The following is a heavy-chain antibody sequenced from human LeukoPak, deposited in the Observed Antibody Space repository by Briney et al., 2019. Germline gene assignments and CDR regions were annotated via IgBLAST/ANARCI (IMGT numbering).Heavy chain of an antibody. J-gene: IGHJ4*02. D-gene: IGHD3-3*01. V-gene: IGHV3-13*01. CDR3: AREYDFWSGSDY. CDR2: IGTAGDT. CDR1: GFTFSSYD. Sequence: PGGSLRLSCAASGFTFSSYDMHWVRQATGKGLEWVSAIGTAGDTYYPGSVKGRFTISRENAKNSLYLQMNSLRAGDTAVYYCAREYDFWSGSDYWGQGTLVTVSS.